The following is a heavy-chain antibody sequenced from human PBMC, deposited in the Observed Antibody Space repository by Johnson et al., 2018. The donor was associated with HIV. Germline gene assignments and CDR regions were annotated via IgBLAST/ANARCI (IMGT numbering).Heavy chain of an antibody. CDR3: AKVGATVITPRGEAFDI. J-gene: IGHJ3*02. CDR1: GLTFTNAW. D-gene: IGHD4-23*01. CDR2: ISYDGNNK. V-gene: IGHV3-30*18. Sequence: QMLLVESGGGLVKPGGSLRLSCAASGLTFTNAWMNWVRQAPGKGLEWVAVISYDGNNKYYADSVKGRVTISRDNSKNTLYLQMNSLRAEDTAVYYGAKVGATVITPRGEAFDIWGQGTMVTVSS.